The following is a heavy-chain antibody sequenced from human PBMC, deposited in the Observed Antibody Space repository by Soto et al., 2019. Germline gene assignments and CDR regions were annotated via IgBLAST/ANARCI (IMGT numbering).Heavy chain of an antibody. Sequence: EVQLVETGGGLIQPGGSLRLSCAASGFTVSSNYMSWVRQAPGKGLEWVSVIYSGGSTYYADSVKSRFTISRDNSKNTLYLQMNSLRAEDTAVYYCASLSLYYYDSSGLDVWGQGTTVTVSS. CDR3: ASLSLYYYDSSGLDV. J-gene: IGHJ6*02. CDR1: GFTVSSNY. V-gene: IGHV3-53*02. D-gene: IGHD3-22*01. CDR2: IYSGGST.